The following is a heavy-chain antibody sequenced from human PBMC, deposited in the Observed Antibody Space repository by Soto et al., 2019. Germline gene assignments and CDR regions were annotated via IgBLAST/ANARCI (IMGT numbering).Heavy chain of an antibody. J-gene: IGHJ6*02. Sequence: QVQLVQSGAEVKKPGSSVKVSCKASGGTFSSYAISWVRQAPGQGLEWMGGIIPIFGTANYAQKFQGRVTITANESTSTAYMEVSSLRSEVTAVYHGARVYLCGGEGFFGESSRYYYGMDVWGQGTTVTVSS. V-gene: IGHV1-69*12. D-gene: IGHD3-10*01. CDR1: GGTFSSYA. CDR3: ARVYLCGGEGFFGESSRYYYGMDV. CDR2: IIPIFGTA.